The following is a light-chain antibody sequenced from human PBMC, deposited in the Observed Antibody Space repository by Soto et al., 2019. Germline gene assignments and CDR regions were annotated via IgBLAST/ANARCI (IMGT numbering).Light chain of an antibody. J-gene: IGKJ2*01. V-gene: IGKV2-24*01. CDR1: QSLVHSDGNTY. CDR2: KVS. Sequence: DIVLTQTPLSSPVTLGQPASISCRSSQSLVHSDGNTYLSWFHQRPGQPPRLLIDKVSNRFSGVPDRFSGSGARTYFTLKISRVEAADVGIYFCMQATQYRPYSFGQGTKLEIK. CDR3: MQATQYRPYS.